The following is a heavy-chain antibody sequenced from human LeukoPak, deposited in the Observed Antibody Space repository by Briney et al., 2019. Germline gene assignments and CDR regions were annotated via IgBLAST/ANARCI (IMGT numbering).Heavy chain of an antibody. J-gene: IGHJ6*02. CDR2: IYCSGST. Sequence: KASETLSLTCTVSGGSISSYYWSWIRQPPGKGLEWIGYIYCSGSTNYNPSLKSRVTISVDTSKNQFSLKLSSVTAADTAVYYCARHGISPLMDVWGQGTTVTVSS. V-gene: IGHV4-59*08. CDR3: ARHGISPLMDV. CDR1: GGSISSYY.